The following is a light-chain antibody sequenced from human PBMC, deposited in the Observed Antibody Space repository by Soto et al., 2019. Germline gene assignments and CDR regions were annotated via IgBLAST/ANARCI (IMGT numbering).Light chain of an antibody. V-gene: IGKV1-39*01. CDR1: QSISSY. CDR3: QQSYRTHMYT. J-gene: IGKJ2*01. Sequence: DIQMTQSPSSLSASVGDRVTITCRASQSISSYLNWYQQKPGKAPKILIYAASSLQSGVPSRFSGKGSGTDFTLIIICLQPEDFATFCCQQSYRTHMYTFGQGTKRVIK. CDR2: AAS.